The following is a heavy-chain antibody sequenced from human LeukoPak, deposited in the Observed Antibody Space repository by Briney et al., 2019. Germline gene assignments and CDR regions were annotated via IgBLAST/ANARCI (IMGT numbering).Heavy chain of an antibody. CDR2: IYHSGST. CDR1: GGSFSGQY. Sequence: WETLSLICAVSGGSFSGQYWTWIREFPGKGLESIWGIYHSGSTNYNPSLKSRVTMSKDTSKNHFSLRLTSVNAADTAIYYCARDLYSSIGYDWGQGTLVTVSS. D-gene: IGHD6-25*01. J-gene: IGHJ4*02. V-gene: IGHV4-34*01. CDR3: ARDLYSSIGYD.